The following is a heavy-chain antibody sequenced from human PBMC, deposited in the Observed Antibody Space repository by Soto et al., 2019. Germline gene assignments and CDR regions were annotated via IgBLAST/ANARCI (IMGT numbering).Heavy chain of an antibody. Sequence: GASVKVSCKASGFTFTSSAVQWVRQARGQRLEWIGWIVVGSGNTNYAQKFQERVTITRDMSTSTAYMELSSLRSEDTAVYYCAARPSYDILTGYYFDYWGQGTLVTVSS. V-gene: IGHV1-58*01. D-gene: IGHD3-9*01. CDR1: GFTFTSSA. J-gene: IGHJ4*02. CDR2: IVVGSGNT. CDR3: AARPSYDILTGYYFDY.